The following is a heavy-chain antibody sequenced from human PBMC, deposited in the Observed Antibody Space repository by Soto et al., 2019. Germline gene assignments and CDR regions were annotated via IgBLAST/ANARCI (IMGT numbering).Heavy chain of an antibody. CDR3: AKTLYYYDTSGYQ. J-gene: IGHJ4*02. CDR1: GFTFSSYA. D-gene: IGHD3-22*01. Sequence: EVQLLESGGGLVQPGGSLRLSCAASGFTFSSYAMTWVRQAPGKGREWVSTISSSGVSTYYADSVKGRFTISRDNSKNTLYLQMNSLRAEDTAVYYCAKTLYYYDTSGYQWGQGTLVTVSS. CDR2: ISSSGVST. V-gene: IGHV3-23*01.